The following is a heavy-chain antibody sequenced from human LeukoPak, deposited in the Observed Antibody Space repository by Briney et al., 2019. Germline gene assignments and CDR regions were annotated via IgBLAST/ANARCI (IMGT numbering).Heavy chain of an antibody. CDR2: IYYSGST. Sequence: PSETLSLTCTVSGGSISSYYWSWIRQPPGKGLEWIGYIYYSGSTNYNPSLKSRVTMSVDTSKNQFSLMLSSVTAADTAVYYCARGLRQLVRSWHYWGQGTLVTVSS. CDR3: ARGLRQLVRSWHY. D-gene: IGHD6-6*01. V-gene: IGHV4-59*12. CDR1: GGSISSYY. J-gene: IGHJ4*02.